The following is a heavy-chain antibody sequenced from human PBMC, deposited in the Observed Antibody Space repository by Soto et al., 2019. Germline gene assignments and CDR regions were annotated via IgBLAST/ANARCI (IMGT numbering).Heavy chain of an antibody. Sequence: GGSLRLSCAASGFTFSSYAMSWVRQAPGKGLEWVSAISGSGGSTYYADSVKGRFTISRDNSKNTLYLQMNSLRAEDTAVYYCAKGYCSGGSCYSHYYYMDVWGKGTTVTVSS. CDR2: ISGSGGST. CDR1: GFTFSSYA. D-gene: IGHD2-15*01. CDR3: AKGYCSGGSCYSHYYYMDV. J-gene: IGHJ6*03. V-gene: IGHV3-23*01.